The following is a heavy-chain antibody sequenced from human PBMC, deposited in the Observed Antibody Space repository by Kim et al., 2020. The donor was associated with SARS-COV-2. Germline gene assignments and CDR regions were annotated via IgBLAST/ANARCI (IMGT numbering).Heavy chain of an antibody. CDR2: IYPGDSET. CDR3: ARDKFGSSSDIYFDY. D-gene: IGHD6-6*01. J-gene: IGHJ4*02. Sequence: GGSLKISCQGSGYSFSSYWIGWVRQMPGKGLEWMGVIYPGDSETTYSPSFQGHVTISADKSIGIAYLQWSSLRASDTAIYYCARDKFGSSSDIYFDYWGQGALVTVSS. V-gene: IGHV5-51*01. CDR1: GYSFSSYW.